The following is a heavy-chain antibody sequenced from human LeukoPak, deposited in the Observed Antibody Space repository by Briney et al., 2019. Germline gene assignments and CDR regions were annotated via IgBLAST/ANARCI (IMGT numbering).Heavy chain of an antibody. CDR3: ASQYCSGGSCYDVDY. CDR2: IDPSDSYT. Sequence: GESLQISCKGSGYSFTSYWISWVRQMPAKGLEWMGRIDPSDSYTNYSPSFQGHVTISADKSISTAYLQWSSLKASDTAMYYCASQYCSGGSCYDVDYWGQGTLVTVSS. V-gene: IGHV5-10-1*01. CDR1: GYSFTSYW. D-gene: IGHD2-15*01. J-gene: IGHJ4*02.